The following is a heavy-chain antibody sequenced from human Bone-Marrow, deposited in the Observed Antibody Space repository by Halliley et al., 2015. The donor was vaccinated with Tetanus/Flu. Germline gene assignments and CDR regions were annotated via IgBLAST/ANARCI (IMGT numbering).Heavy chain of an antibody. D-gene: IGHD1-7*01. J-gene: IGHJ5*01. CDR3: ARHQELRDPIDS. CDR2: IYPDDSDT. Sequence: VQLVQSGAEVKKPGESLKISCEAFGYIFSDSWIAWVRQMPGKGLEWMGSIYPDDSDTRYRPSFQGHVTISADKSIGTAYLEWSSLKASDSAMYFCARHQELRDPIDSWGQGTLVTVSS. V-gene: IGHV5-51*01. CDR1: GYIFSDSW.